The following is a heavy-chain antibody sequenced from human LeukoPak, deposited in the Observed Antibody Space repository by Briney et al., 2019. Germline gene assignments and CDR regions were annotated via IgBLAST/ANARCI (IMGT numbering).Heavy chain of an antibody. CDR3: EKEIGGPRVENYLFDI. J-gene: IGHJ3*02. V-gene: IGHV3-23*01. Sequence: GGSLRLSCAASGFTLSSYAMSWVRQAPGKGLEWVSAISGSGGSTYYADSLKGRFTISRDNSKNTLYLQMNSLRAEDTALYPCEKEIGGPRVENYLFDIWAKGKRVTV. CDR1: GFTLSSYA. D-gene: IGHD3-16*01. CDR2: ISGSGGST.